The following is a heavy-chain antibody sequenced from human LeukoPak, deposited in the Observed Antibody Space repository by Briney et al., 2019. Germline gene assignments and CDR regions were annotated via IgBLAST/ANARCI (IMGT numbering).Heavy chain of an antibody. CDR2: IPHDGSNK. Sequence: GRSLRLSCAASGFTFSSYAMHWVRQAPGKGLEWVAVIPHDGSNKYYAESVKGRFTVSRDNSKNTLYLQMSDLTSDDTAVYYCVRGGSPTVTLEYWGQGTLVTVSS. D-gene: IGHD4-17*01. J-gene: IGHJ4*02. CDR1: GFTFSSYA. CDR3: VRGGSPTVTLEY. V-gene: IGHV3-30-3*01.